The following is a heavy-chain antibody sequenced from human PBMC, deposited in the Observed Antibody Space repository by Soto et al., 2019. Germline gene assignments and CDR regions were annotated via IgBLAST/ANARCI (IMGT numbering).Heavy chain of an antibody. CDR3: VKISKPSLENTWYFDV. J-gene: IGHJ2*01. D-gene: IGHD1-1*01. Sequence: QLVESGGGLVQPGRSLRLSCAASGFAFEYYAMHWVRLVPGKGLEWVSGISWTSDDIAYADSVKVRFIVYRDNAQNSRNLQRNSLRREDTAFYYCVKISKPSLENTWYFDVWGRGTLVTVSS. CDR2: ISWTSDDI. V-gene: IGHV3-9*01. CDR1: GFAFEYYA.